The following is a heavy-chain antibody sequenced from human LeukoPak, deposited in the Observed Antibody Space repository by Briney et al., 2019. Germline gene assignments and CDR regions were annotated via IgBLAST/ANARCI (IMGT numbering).Heavy chain of an antibody. D-gene: IGHD4-17*01. CDR1: GYTFTGYH. CDR3: ARFPRKTVTTNY. CDR2: INPYSGDT. J-gene: IGHJ4*02. Sequence: ASVKVSCKASGYTFTGYHIHWVRQAPGQGLEWVGRINPYSGDTNFAQKFQGRVTMTRDTSITTAYMDLSSLTPDDTAVYYCARFPRKTVTTNYWGQGTLVTVSS. V-gene: IGHV1-2*06.